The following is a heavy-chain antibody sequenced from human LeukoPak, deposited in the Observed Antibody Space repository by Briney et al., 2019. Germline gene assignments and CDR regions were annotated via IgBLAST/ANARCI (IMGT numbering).Heavy chain of an antibody. J-gene: IGHJ5*02. CDR3: ARGGGRRITVFGDWGGNWFDP. Sequence: GGSLRLSCAASGFTFSSYAMSWVRQAPGKGLEWVSAISGSGGSTYYADSVKGRFTISRDNSENSLSLQMNSLRAEDTAVYYCARGGGRRITVFGDWGGNWFDPWGQGTLVTVSS. CDR2: ISGSGGST. CDR1: GFTFSSYA. V-gene: IGHV3-23*01. D-gene: IGHD3-3*01.